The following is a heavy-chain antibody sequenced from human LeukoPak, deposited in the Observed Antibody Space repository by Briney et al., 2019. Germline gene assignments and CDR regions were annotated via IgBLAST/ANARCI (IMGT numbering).Heavy chain of an antibody. CDR2: INSDGSST. CDR1: GFTFSSYW. CDR3: ASSGTVTFDP. D-gene: IGHD1-1*01. J-gene: IGHJ5*02. Sequence: GGSLRLSCAASGFTFSSYWMHWVRQAPGKGPVWVSRINSDGSSTSYADSVKGRFTISRDNAKNTLYLQMNSLRAEDTAVYYCASSGTVTFDPWGQGTLVTVSS. V-gene: IGHV3-74*01.